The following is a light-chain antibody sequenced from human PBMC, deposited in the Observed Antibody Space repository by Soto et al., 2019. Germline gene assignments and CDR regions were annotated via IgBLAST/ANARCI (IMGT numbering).Light chain of an antibody. Sequence: IVLTQSPGTLSLSPGERATLSCRASQSVSSSYLAWYQQKPGQAPRLLIYGASSRATGIPDRFSGSGSGTYSTLTISRLDPEDFAVYYCQHYGSSPDTFGQGTKLEIK. J-gene: IGKJ2*01. V-gene: IGKV3-20*01. CDR2: GAS. CDR3: QHYGSSPDT. CDR1: QSVSSSY.